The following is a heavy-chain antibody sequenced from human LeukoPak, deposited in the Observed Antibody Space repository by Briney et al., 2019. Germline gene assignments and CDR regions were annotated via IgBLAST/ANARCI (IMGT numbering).Heavy chain of an antibody. Sequence: SETLSLTCAVYGGSFSGYYWSWIRQPPGKGLEWIGEINHSGSTNYNPSLKSRVTMSVDTSTNQFSLKLSSVTAADTAVYYCARNNYYGSGSAAPYWGQGTLVTVSS. CDR2: INHSGST. CDR1: GGSFSGYY. CDR3: ARNNYYGSGSAAPY. D-gene: IGHD3-10*01. J-gene: IGHJ4*02. V-gene: IGHV4-34*01.